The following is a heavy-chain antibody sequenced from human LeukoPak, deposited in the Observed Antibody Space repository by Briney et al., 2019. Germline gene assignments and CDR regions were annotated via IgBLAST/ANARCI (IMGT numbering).Heavy chain of an antibody. Sequence: SETLSLTCAVSGGPFSGYYWSWIRQPPGKGLEWIGEINHSGSTNYNPSLKSRVTISVDTSKNQFSLKLSSVTAADTAVYYCARSGGTSARVNAFDIWGQGTMVTVSS. D-gene: IGHD2-15*01. V-gene: IGHV4-34*01. CDR3: ARSGGTSARVNAFDI. CDR1: GGPFSGYY. CDR2: INHSGST. J-gene: IGHJ3*02.